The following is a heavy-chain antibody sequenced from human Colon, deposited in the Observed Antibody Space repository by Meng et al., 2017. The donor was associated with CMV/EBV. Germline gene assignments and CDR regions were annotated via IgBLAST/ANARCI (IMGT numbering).Heavy chain of an antibody. J-gene: IGHJ4*01. Sequence: SPKISGVASGFVFSNYEMIWVRQAPGKGLEWVAYVGSRGSTTYYADSVKGRFTISRDNGKKSLFLQMNNLGAEDTAVYYCARSRAAADVDYWGQGTLVTVSS. D-gene: IGHD6-13*01. CDR3: ARSRAAADVDY. V-gene: IGHV3-48*03. CDR2: VGSRGSTT. CDR1: GFVFSNYE.